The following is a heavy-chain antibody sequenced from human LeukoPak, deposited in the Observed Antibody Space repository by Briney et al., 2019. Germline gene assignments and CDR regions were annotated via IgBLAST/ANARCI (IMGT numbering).Heavy chain of an antibody. CDR3: ARHQSYGSGTYYAPFDN. Sequence: PSETLSLTCTVSGGSLSSSSYHWGWIPQPQVQGLEWIGSYYYSGSTEYDLSLKSRVTISVDTSRNQFSLKLSSVTAADTAVYYCARHQSYGSGTYYAPFDNWGQGILVTVSS. CDR2: YYYSGST. V-gene: IGHV4-39*01. J-gene: IGHJ4*02. D-gene: IGHD3-10*01. CDR1: GGSLSSSSYH.